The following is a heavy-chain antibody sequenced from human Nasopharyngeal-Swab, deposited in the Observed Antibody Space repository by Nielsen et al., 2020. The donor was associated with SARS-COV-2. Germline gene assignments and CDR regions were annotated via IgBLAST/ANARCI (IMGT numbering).Heavy chain of an antibody. Sequence: SETLSLTCAGYGGSFSGYYWSWLRQPPGKGLEWIGEINHSGGTNYNPSLKSRVPISVDTSKNQFSLKLSSVTAADTAVYYCASQPGTANNGANWFDPWGQGTLVTVSS. CDR2: INHSGGT. CDR3: ASQPGTANNGANWFDP. CDR1: GGSFSGYY. D-gene: IGHD1/OR15-1a*01. J-gene: IGHJ5*02. V-gene: IGHV4-34*01.